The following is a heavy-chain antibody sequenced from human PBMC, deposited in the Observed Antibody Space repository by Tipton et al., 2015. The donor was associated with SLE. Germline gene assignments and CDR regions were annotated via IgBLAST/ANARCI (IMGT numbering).Heavy chain of an antibody. V-gene: IGHV3-9*01. CDR1: GFTFDDYA. D-gene: IGHD5-12*01. Sequence: SLRLSCAASGFTFDDYAMHWVRQAPGKGLEWVSGISWNSGSIGYADSVKGRFTISRDNAKNSLYLQMNSLRAEDTALYYCARDRGSGYDFDYYYGMDVWGQGTTVTVSS. CDR3: ARDRGSGYDFDYYYGMDV. CDR2: ISWNSGSI. J-gene: IGHJ6*02.